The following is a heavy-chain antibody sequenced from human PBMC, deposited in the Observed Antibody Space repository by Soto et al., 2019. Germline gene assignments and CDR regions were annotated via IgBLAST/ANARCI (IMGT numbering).Heavy chain of an antibody. Sequence: PGGSLRLSCAASGFTFSSYGMHWVRQAPGKGLEWVAVISYDGSSKYYADSVKGRFTISRDNSKNTLYLQMNSLRAEDTAVYYCAKTNRAPPYYYYGMDVWGQGTTVTVSS. CDR2: ISYDGSSK. V-gene: IGHV3-30*18. CDR1: GFTFSSYG. CDR3: AKTNRAPPYYYYGMDV. J-gene: IGHJ6*02.